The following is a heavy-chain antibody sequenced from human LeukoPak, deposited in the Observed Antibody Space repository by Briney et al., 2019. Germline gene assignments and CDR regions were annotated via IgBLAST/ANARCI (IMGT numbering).Heavy chain of an antibody. J-gene: IGHJ4*02. CDR1: GFTFSSYA. CDR2: ISYDGSNK. Sequence: TGGSLRLPCAASGFTFSSYAMHWVRQAPGKGLEWVAVISYDGSNKYYADSVKGRFTISRDNSKNTLYLQMNSLRAEDTAVYYCARDKGGYDKSVGYFDYWGQGTLVTVSS. V-gene: IGHV3-30-3*01. CDR3: ARDKGGYDKSVGYFDY. D-gene: IGHD5-12*01.